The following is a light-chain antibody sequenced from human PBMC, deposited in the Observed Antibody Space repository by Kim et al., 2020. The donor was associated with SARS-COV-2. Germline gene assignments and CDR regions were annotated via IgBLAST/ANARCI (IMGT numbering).Light chain of an antibody. CDR2: GTS. CDR1: QTVSSSY. J-gene: IGKJ3*01. V-gene: IGKV3-20*01. Sequence: SPGESATLSCRTSQTVSSSYLAGYQQGAGQAPGLLIYGTSTRATGIPDRFSGSGSGTDYTLTITGLEPEDFAVYYCQQYASSPITFGPGTKVDIK. CDR3: QQYASSPIT.